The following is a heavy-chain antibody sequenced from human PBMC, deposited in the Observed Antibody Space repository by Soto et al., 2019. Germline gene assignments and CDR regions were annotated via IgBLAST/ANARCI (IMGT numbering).Heavy chain of an antibody. J-gene: IGHJ4*02. CDR2: INSNGSST. D-gene: IGHD3-9*01. CDR3: ALGDILTVYYFDY. Sequence: GGSLRLSCAASGFTFSSYWMHWVRQAPGKGLVWVSRINSNGSSTNYADSVKGRFTISRDNSKNTLYLQMNSLRAEDTAVYYCALGDILTVYYFDYWGQGTLVTVSS. V-gene: IGHV3-74*01. CDR1: GFTFSSYW.